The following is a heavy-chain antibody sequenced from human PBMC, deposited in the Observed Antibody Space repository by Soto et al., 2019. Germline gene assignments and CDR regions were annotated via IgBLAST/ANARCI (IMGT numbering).Heavy chain of an antibody. CDR3: AKPRMYSGGIYWYFGL. J-gene: IGHJ2*01. V-gene: IGHV3-23*01. Sequence: EVQLLESGGGLVQPEGSLRLSCAASGFSFTSSALGWVRQAPGKGLEWVSAVSTSGGTTYYADSVKGRFAISRDTSKSTLYLQMSSLRAEGTALYYCAKPRMYSGGIYWYFGLWGRGTLVTVSS. D-gene: IGHD6-19*01. CDR2: VSTSGGTT. CDR1: GFSFTSSA.